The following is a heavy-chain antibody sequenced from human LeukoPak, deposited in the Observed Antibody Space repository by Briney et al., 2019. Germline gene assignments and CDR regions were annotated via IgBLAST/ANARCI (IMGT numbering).Heavy chain of an antibody. CDR3: ARVGLSIAVAGDLDY. Sequence: ASVKVSCKASGYTFISFGISWVRQAPGQGLEWMGWSSAYNGNTNYAQKFQGRVTITADKSTSTAYMELSSLRSEDTAVYYCARVGLSIAVAGDLDYWGQGTLVTVSS. D-gene: IGHD6-19*01. CDR1: GYTFISFG. CDR2: SSAYNGNT. V-gene: IGHV1-18*01. J-gene: IGHJ4*02.